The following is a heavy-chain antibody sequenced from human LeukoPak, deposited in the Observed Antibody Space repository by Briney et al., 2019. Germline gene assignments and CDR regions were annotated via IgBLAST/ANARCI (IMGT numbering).Heavy chain of an antibody. D-gene: IGHD1-26*01. V-gene: IGHV2-5*02. J-gene: IGHJ4*02. CDR2: TYWDDDK. CDR3: AHRHATTGGLDY. Sequence: SGPTLVNPTQPLTLTCTFSGFSLSTSGVGVGWIRQPPGTALAWLTVTYWDDDKRYSPSLKSRLTITKDTSKNQAVLTMTNMDPVDTATYYCAHRHATTGGLDYWGEGTLVTVSS. CDR1: GFSLSTSGVG.